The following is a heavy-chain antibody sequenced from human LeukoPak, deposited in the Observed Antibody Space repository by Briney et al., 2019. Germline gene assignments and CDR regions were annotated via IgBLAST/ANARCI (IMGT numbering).Heavy chain of an antibody. CDR3: AKDTPSLLWFGELSNWFDP. D-gene: IGHD3-10*01. J-gene: IGHJ5*02. CDR1: GFTFSSYA. V-gene: IGHV3-23*01. Sequence: GGSLRLSCAASGFTFSSYAMSWVRQAPGKGLEWVSAISGSGGSTYYADSVKGRFTISRDNSKNTLYLQMNSLRAEDTAVYYCAKDTPSLLWFGELSNWFDPWGQGTLVTVSS. CDR2: ISGSGGST.